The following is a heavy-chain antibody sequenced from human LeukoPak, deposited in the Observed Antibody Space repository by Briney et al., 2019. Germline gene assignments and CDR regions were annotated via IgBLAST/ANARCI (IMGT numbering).Heavy chain of an antibody. CDR3: VKGPLTPTNYGFGYMDV. CDR2: ISGIGTTT. Sequence: GGSLRLSCAASGFTFSSHAMSWVRQAPGKGLEWVSAISGIGTTTYYTDSVKGRFPISRDNSRNTLYLQMHSLRAEDTAVYYCVKGPLTPTNYGFGYMDVWGKGTTVTVSS. V-gene: IGHV3-23*01. J-gene: IGHJ6*03. CDR1: GFTFSSHA. D-gene: IGHD4/OR15-4a*01.